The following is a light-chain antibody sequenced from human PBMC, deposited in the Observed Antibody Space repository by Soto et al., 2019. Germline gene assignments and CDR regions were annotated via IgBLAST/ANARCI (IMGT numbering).Light chain of an antibody. CDR2: KAS. CDR1: QSISSW. V-gene: IGKV1-5*03. CDR3: QQYDNLPPTWT. Sequence: IQMTPSPSTLSASVGASVTFTCRASQSISSWLAWYQQKPGKAPKLLIYKASSLESGVPSRFSGSGSGTEFTLTISSLQPEDIATYYCQQYDNLPPTWTFGQGTKVDIK. J-gene: IGKJ1*01.